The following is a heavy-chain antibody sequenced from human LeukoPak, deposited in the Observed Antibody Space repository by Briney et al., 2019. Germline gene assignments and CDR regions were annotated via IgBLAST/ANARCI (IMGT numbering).Heavy chain of an antibody. J-gene: IGHJ4*02. CDR1: GFTFTTYG. D-gene: IGHD6-6*01. CDR3: ARTLIEYSVSSCYFDY. V-gene: IGHV3-30*03. CDR2: ISFDGSEK. Sequence: GGSLRLSCAVSGFTFTTYGMHWVRQAPGKGLEWVALISFDGSEKYYADSVKGRFTISRDNSKNTLYLQMNSVRVEDTAVYYCARTLIEYSVSSCYFDYWGQGTLVTVSS.